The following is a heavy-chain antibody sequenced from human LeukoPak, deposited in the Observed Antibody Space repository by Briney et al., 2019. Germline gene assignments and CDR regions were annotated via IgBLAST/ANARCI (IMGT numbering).Heavy chain of an antibody. CDR1: GFTVSSNY. CDR3: AREYYGSGSYYYYGMDV. D-gene: IGHD3-10*01. CDR2: IYSGGST. V-gene: IGHV3-53*01. Sequence: GGSLRLSCAASGFTVSSNYMSWVRQAPGKGLEWVSVIYSGGSTYYADSVKGRFTISRDNSKNTLYLQMNSLRAEDTAVYYCAREYYGSGSYYYYGMDVWGQGTTVTVSS. J-gene: IGHJ6*02.